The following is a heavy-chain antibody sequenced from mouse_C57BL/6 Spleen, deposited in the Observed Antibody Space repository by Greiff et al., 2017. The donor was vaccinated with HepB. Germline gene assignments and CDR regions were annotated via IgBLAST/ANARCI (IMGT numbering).Heavy chain of an antibody. D-gene: IGHD2-5*01. CDR2: IYPGDGDT. CDR1: GYAFSSSW. CDR3: ASYSKLDY. J-gene: IGHJ2*01. Sequence: QVQLKQPGAELVRPGSSVKLSCKASGYAFSSSWMNWVKQRPGKGLEWIGRIYPGDGDTNYNGKFKGKATLTADKSSSTAYMQLSSLTSEDSAVYFCASYSKLDYWGQGTTLTVSS. V-gene: IGHV1-82*01.